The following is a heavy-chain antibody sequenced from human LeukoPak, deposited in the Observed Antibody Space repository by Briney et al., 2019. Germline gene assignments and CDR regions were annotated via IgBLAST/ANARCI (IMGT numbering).Heavy chain of an antibody. CDR1: GFTFSSYW. D-gene: IGHD3-10*01. CDR3: ASSGRTGPIGN. Sequence: GGSLRLSCAASGFTFSSYWMSWVRQAPGKGLEWVANIKQDGSEKYYVDSVKGRFTISRDNAKNSLYLQMNSLRAEDTAVYYCASSGRTGPIGNWGQGTLVTVSS. V-gene: IGHV3-7*01. CDR2: IKQDGSEK. J-gene: IGHJ4*02.